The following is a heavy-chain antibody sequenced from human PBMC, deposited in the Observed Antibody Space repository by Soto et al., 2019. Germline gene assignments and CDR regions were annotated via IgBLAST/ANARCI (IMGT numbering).Heavy chain of an antibody. CDR3: ARSGYDSSAAGWFDP. V-gene: IGHV1-46*03. CDR1: GYTFTSYY. Sequence: QVQLVQSGAEVKKPGASVKVSCKASGYTFTSYYMHWVRQAPGQGLEWMGIINPSGGSTSYGQKFQGGVTMTRDTSTREIYMELSSLRSEDTAVYYCARSGYDSSAAGWFDPWGQGTLVTVSS. CDR2: INPSGGST. J-gene: IGHJ5*02. D-gene: IGHD3-22*01.